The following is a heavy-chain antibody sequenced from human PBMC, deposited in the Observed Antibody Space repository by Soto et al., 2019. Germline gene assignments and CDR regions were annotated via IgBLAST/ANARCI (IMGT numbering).Heavy chain of an antibody. J-gene: IGHJ3*02. CDR1: GYTFTSYA. CDR3: ARDPNSKYYYDSSGTFDI. D-gene: IGHD3-22*01. CDR2: INAGNGNT. V-gene: IGHV1-3*01. Sequence: ASVKVSCKASGYTFTSYAMHCVRQAPGQRLEWMGWINAGNGNTKYSQKFQGRVTITRDTSASTAYMELSSLRSEDTAVYYCARDPNSKYYYDSSGTFDIWGQGTMVTVSS.